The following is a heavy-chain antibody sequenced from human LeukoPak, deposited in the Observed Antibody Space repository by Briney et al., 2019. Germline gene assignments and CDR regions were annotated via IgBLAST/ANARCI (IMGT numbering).Heavy chain of an antibody. V-gene: IGHV3-15*01. CDR2: IKSKTASGTT. CDR1: GFTFSNAW. Sequence: GGSLRLSCAVSGFTFSNAWMRWVRPAPGKGLEWISRIKSKTASGTTDYAAPVKGRFTISRDDSKNTLYVQMNSLKTEDTAVYYCNAYYYDNLVGAYFDDWGQGTLVTVSS. J-gene: IGHJ4*02. D-gene: IGHD3-22*01. CDR3: NAYYYDNLVGAYFDD.